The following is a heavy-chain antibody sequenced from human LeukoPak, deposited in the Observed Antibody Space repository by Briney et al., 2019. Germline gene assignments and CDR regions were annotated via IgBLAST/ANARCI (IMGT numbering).Heavy chain of an antibody. D-gene: IGHD6-25*01. V-gene: IGHV4-4*02. Sequence: SDPLSLTCDVSGRPVTSTNWWTWFRQPPGEGLEWIGEVHLDGRTNYNPSLKSRLVMSADLPENHISLKLPSVTAADTAVYYCAREGGFYRPLDYSGQGTLVTVSS. CDR2: VHLDGRT. CDR1: GRPVTSTNW. J-gene: IGHJ4*02. CDR3: AREGGFYRPLDY.